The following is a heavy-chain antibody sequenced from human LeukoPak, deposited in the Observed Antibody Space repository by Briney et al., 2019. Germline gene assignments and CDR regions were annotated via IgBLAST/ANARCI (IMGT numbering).Heavy chain of an antibody. CDR3: ARVGYDFWSGYCDY. CDR2: INHSGST. D-gene: IGHD3-3*01. J-gene: IGHJ4*02. V-gene: IGHV4-34*01. CDR1: GGSFSGYY. Sequence: PSETLSLTCAVYGGSFSGYYWSWIRQPPGKGLEWIGEINHSGSTNYNPSLKSRVTISVDTSKNQFCLKLSSVTAADTAVYYCARVGYDFWSGYCDYWGQGTLVTVSS.